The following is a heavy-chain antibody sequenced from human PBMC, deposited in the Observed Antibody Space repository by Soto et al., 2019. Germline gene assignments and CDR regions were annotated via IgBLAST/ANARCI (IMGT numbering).Heavy chain of an antibody. CDR2: INHSGST. Sequence: AETLSLTCAVYGGSFSGYYWSWVRQPPGKGLEWIGEINHSGSTNYNPSLKSRVTISVDTSKNQFSLKLSSVTAADTAVYYCARRGYSYGYYYYYGMDVWGQGTTVTVSS. V-gene: IGHV4-34*01. CDR1: GGSFSGYY. CDR3: ARRGYSYGYYYYYGMDV. J-gene: IGHJ6*02. D-gene: IGHD5-18*01.